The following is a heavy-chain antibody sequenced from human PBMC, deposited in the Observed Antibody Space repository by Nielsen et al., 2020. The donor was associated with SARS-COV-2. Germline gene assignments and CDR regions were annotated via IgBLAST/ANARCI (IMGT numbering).Heavy chain of an antibody. J-gene: IGHJ3*02. Sequence: ASVKVSCKVSGYTLTELSMHWVRQAPGKGLEWMGGFDPEDGETIYAQKFQGRVTMTEDTSTDTAYMELSSLRSEDTAVYYCAIPAITMVRGVRSIAFDIWGQGTMVTVSS. CDR2: FDPEDGET. CDR3: AIPAITMVRGVRSIAFDI. V-gene: IGHV1-24*01. D-gene: IGHD3-10*01. CDR1: GYTLTELS.